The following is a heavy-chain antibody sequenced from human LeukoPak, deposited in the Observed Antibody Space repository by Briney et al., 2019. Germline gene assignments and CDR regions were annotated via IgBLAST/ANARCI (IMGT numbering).Heavy chain of an antibody. J-gene: IGHJ3*02. CDR3: ARHRPYYYDSSGYRDAFDI. Sequence: GESLKISCKGSGYSFTSYWIGWVRQMPGKGLEWMGIIYPGDSDTRYSPSFQGQVTISADKSISTAYLQWSSLKASDTAMYYCARHRPYYYDSSGYRDAFDIWGQGTMVTASS. V-gene: IGHV5-51*01. CDR1: GYSFTSYW. D-gene: IGHD3-22*01. CDR2: IYPGDSDT.